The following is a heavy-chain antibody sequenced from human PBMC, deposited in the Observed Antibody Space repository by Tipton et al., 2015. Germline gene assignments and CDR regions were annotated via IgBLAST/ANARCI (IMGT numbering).Heavy chain of an antibody. D-gene: IGHD6-25*01. J-gene: IGHJ5*02. CDR2: IKPDGSDQ. Sequence: SLRLSCTASGFTFSNYWMTWVRQAPGKGLEWVANIKPDGSDQYYVDSVKGRFTFSRDNAKNSLYLQMNSLRAEDTAVYYCARSGGYGWDLWGQGTLVTVSS. V-gene: IGHV3-7*01. CDR3: ARSGGYGWDL. CDR1: GFTFSNYW.